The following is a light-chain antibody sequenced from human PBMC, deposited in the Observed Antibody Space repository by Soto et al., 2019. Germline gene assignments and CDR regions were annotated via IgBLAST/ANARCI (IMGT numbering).Light chain of an antibody. Sequence: DIQLTQSPSFLSASVGDRVTITCRASRGIGTYLAWYQQKPGKAPKLLIYGASTLQSGVPSRFSGSGSGTEFTLTISSLQPEDFATYYCQQLNSYIFTFGQGTRREIK. CDR2: GAS. J-gene: IGKJ5*01. V-gene: IGKV1-9*01. CDR1: RGIGTY. CDR3: QQLNSYIFT.